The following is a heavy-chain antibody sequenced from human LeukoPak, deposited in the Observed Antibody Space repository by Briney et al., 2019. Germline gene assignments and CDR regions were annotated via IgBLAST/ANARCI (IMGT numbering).Heavy chain of an antibody. D-gene: IGHD4-17*01. J-gene: IGHJ3*02. CDR2: ISYIGST. CDR1: GDSFSSHY. Sequence: PSETLSLTCTVSGDSFSSHYWTWIRQPPGKGLEWIGYISYIGSTNYNPSLKSRVTISIDTSKNQFSLKLSSVTAADTAVYYCARDLVTVTKGFDIWGQGTMVSVSS. CDR3: ARDLVTVTKGFDI. V-gene: IGHV4-59*11.